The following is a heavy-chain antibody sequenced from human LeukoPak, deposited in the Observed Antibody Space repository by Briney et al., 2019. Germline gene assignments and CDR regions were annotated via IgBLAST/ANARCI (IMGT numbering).Heavy chain of an antibody. D-gene: IGHD4/OR15-4a*01. Sequence: GGSLRLSCAASGFTSSDYYMSWIRQAPGKGLEWVSYISSSNSYTNYADSVKGRFTISRGNAKNSLYLQMNSLRAEDTAVYYCARGDSLTTAVDYWGQGTLVTVSS. V-gene: IGHV3-11*06. J-gene: IGHJ4*02. CDR3: ARGDSLTTAVDY. CDR1: GFTSSDYY. CDR2: ISSSNSYT.